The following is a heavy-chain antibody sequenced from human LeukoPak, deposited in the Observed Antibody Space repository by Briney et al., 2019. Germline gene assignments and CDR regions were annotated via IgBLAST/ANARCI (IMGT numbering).Heavy chain of an antibody. J-gene: IGHJ4*02. V-gene: IGHV4-39*07. CDR2: MSYSGST. CDR1: GGSISSNSYS. CDR3: ARVRWLQLGHFDY. D-gene: IGHD5-24*01. Sequence: SETLSLTCTVSGGSISSNSYSWGWIRQPPGKGLEWIASMSYSGSTYYNPSLKSRVTISVDTSRNQFSLKLSSVTAADTAVYYCARVRWLQLGHFDYWGQGSLVTVSS.